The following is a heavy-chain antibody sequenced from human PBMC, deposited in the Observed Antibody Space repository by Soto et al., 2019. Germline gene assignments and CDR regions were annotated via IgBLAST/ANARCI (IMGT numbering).Heavy chain of an antibody. CDR2: IIYDGSNK. CDR3: AAELGNTGYDGPDY. CDR1: GLTFSRYA. V-gene: IGHV3-30*04. D-gene: IGHD5-12*01. Sequence: QVQLVESGGGVVQPGRSLRLSCAASGLTFSRYAMHWVRQAPGKGLEWVAVIIYDGSNKHYADSVQGRFTISRDNSKNTLYLQMNSLRAEDTAVYYCAAELGNTGYDGPDYWGQGTLVTVSS. J-gene: IGHJ4*02.